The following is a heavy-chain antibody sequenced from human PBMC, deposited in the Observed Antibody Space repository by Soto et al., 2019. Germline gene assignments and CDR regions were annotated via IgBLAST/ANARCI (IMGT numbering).Heavy chain of an antibody. V-gene: IGHV3-23*01. Sequence: VQLLESGGGSVQPGGSLRLSRAASGFSFSNFDMSWVRQAPGKGLEWVSTISPGGGRTSYADSVEGRFTISRDNSKNMLYLHMDSLRAEDTAVYYCAYRTGFDYWGQGTLVIVSS. CDR3: AYRTGFDY. CDR2: ISPGGGRT. D-gene: IGHD1-1*01. CDR1: GFSFSNFD. J-gene: IGHJ4*02.